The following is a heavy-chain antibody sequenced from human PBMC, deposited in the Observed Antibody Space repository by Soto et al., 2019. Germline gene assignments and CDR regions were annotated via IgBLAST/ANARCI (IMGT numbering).Heavy chain of an antibody. D-gene: IGHD2-2*02. Sequence: GGSLRLSCAASGLTVSSYWMSWVRQAPGKGLEWVANIKQDGSEKDYLVSVNGRFTISRDNAKNSLYLQMNSLRAEDTAVYYCARDIVVVPAAIYWFDPWGHGTLVTVSS. J-gene: IGHJ5*02. V-gene: IGHV3-7*01. CDR1: GLTVSSYW. CDR3: ARDIVVVPAAIYWFDP. CDR2: IKQDGSEK.